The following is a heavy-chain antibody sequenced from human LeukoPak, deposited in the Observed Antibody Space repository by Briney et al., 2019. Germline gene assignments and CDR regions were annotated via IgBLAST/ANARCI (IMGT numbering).Heavy chain of an antibody. Sequence: SVKVSCKASGGTFSSYAISWVRQAPGQGLEWMGRIIPILGIANYAQKFQGRVTITADKPTSTAYMELSSLRSEDTAVYYRASPVVYYYYGMDVWGQGTTVTVSS. J-gene: IGHJ6*02. D-gene: IGHD2-15*01. V-gene: IGHV1-69*04. CDR2: IIPILGIA. CDR3: ASPVVYYYYGMDV. CDR1: GGTFSSYA.